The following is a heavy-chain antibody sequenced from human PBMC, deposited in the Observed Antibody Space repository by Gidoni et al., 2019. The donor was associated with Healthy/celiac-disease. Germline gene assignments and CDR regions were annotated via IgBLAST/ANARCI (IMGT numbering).Heavy chain of an antibody. V-gene: IGHV4-59*01. CDR3: ARQLPFDVPPSLAFDI. CDR1: GGSISSYY. J-gene: IGHJ3*02. CDR2: IYYSGST. D-gene: IGHD3-10*02. Sequence: QVQLQESGPGLVKPSETLSLTCTVSGGSISSYYWSWIRQPPGKGLEWIGYIYYSGSTNYNPSLKSRVTISVDTPKNQFSLKLSSVTAADTAVYYCARQLPFDVPPSLAFDIWGQGTMVTVSS.